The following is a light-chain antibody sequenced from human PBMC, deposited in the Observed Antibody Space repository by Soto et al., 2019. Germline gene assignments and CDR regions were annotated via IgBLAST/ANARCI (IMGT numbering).Light chain of an antibody. CDR1: QSISSW. V-gene: IGKV1-5*03. Sequence: IKRTQSPSTLSASVGDRVTITCRASQSISSWLAWYQQKPGKAPKLLIYKASSLESGVPSRFSGSGSGTEFTLTISCLQSEDFATYYCQQYYSYPITFGQGTRLEIK. J-gene: IGKJ5*01. CDR3: QQYYSYPIT. CDR2: KAS.